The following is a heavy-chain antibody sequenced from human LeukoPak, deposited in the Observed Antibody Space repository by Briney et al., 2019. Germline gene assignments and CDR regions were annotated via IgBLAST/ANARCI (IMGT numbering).Heavy chain of an antibody. V-gene: IGHV3-13*04. D-gene: IGHD2-15*01. CDR3: VREAGHIGGLNELDI. Sequence: PGGSLRLSCTASGFTFSTYDMHWVRQATGKGLEWVSAIDTAGATCYSGSVKGRFTISREDARNSLYLQMNSLRAGDTAVYYCVREAGHIGGLNELDIWGRGTMVTVSA. J-gene: IGHJ3*02. CDR2: IDTAGAT. CDR1: GFTFSTYD.